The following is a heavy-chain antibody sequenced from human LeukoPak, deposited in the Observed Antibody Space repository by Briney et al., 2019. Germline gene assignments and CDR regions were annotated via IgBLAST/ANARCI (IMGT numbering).Heavy chain of an antibody. V-gene: IGHV5-10-1*01. CDR2: IDPDDSYT. CDR1: GYSFTRYW. Sequence: GESLRISCKGSGYSFTRYWISWVRQVPGKGLEWMGRIDPDDSYTNYSPSSQGHVTISVDKSISTAHLQWSSLKASDTAMYYCARHFYGYGGGLADSWGQGTLITVSS. J-gene: IGHJ4*02. D-gene: IGHD1-26*01. CDR3: ARHFYGYGGGLADS.